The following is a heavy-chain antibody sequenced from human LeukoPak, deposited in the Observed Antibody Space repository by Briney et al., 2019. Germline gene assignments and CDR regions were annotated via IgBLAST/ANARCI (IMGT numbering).Heavy chain of an antibody. V-gene: IGHV3-30*02. J-gene: IGHJ3*02. CDR1: GFTFSSYS. CDR3: AKDALYCSSTSCSSLGAFDI. Sequence: GGSLRLSCAASGFTFSSYSMNWVRQAPGKGLEWVAFIRYDGSNKYYADSVKGRFTISRDNSKNTLYLQMNSLRAEDTAVYYCAKDALYCSSTSCSSLGAFDIWGQGTMVTVSS. CDR2: IRYDGSNK. D-gene: IGHD2-2*01.